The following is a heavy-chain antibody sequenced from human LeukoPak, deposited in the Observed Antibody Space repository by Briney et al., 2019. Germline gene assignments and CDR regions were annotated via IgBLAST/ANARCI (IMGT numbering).Heavy chain of an antibody. Sequence: GGSLRLSCAASGFTFDDYLMHWVRQPPGKGLEWVSLISWDGRSRYYADSVKGRFTISRDNCKNSLYLEMSSLTIDDTALYYCAKAAEQGQWLVNIDYWGQGALVTVSS. J-gene: IGHJ4*02. CDR1: GFTFDDYL. V-gene: IGHV3-43*01. CDR2: ISWDGRSR. D-gene: IGHD5-18*01. CDR3: AKAAEQGQWLVNIDY.